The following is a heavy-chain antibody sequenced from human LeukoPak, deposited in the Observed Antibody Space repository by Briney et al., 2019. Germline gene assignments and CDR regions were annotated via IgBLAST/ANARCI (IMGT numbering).Heavy chain of an antibody. D-gene: IGHD2-15*01. CDR2: ISSSSSYI. J-gene: IGHJ4*02. CDR1: GFTFSSYS. Sequence: GGSLRLSCAASGFTFSSYSMNWVRQAPGKGLEWVSSISSSSSYIYYADSVKGRFTISRDNAKNSLYPQMNSLRAEDTAVYYCARDMAAWDYCFDYWGQGTLVTVSS. CDR3: ARDMAAWDYCFDY. V-gene: IGHV3-21*01.